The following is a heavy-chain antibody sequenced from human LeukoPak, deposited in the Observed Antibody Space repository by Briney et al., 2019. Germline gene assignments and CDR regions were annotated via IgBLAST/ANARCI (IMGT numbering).Heavy chain of an antibody. D-gene: IGHD5-12*01. Sequence: PGGSLRLSCAASGFTFSSYSMNWVRQAPGKGLEWVSSISSSSSYIYYADSVKGRFTISRDNAKNSLYLQMNSLRAEDTAVYYCARDTFGYSGYEFDYWGQGTLVTVSS. CDR2: ISSSSSYI. V-gene: IGHV3-21*01. J-gene: IGHJ4*02. CDR3: ARDTFGYSGYEFDY. CDR1: GFTFSSYS.